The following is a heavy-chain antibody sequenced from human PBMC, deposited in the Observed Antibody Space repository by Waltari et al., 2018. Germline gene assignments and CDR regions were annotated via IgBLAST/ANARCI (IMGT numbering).Heavy chain of an antibody. V-gene: IGHV3-20*04. CDR2: INWNGGST. CDR1: GFTFDDYG. D-gene: IGHD3-10*01. CDR3: ARNPFGTLHYYYYYMDV. Sequence: EVQLVESGGGVVRPGGSLRLSCAASGFTFDDYGMSWVRQAPGKGLEWVSGINWNGGSTGYADAVKGRFTISRDNAKNSLYLKMNSLRAEDTALYYCARNPFGTLHYYYYYMDVWGKGTTVTVSS. J-gene: IGHJ6*03.